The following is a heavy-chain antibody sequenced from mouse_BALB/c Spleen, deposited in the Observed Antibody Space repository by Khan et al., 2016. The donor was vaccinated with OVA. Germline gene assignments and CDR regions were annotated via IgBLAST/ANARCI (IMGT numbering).Heavy chain of an antibody. CDR3: ARSAYRYAFAC. CDR1: GDSITSGY. D-gene: IGHD2-14*01. V-gene: IGHV3-8*02. J-gene: IGHJ3*01. CDR2: IIHTGNT. Sequence: EVQLQESGPSLVKPSQTLSLTCSVTGDSITSGYWSWIRKFPGNKLEYMGYIIHTGNTYYNPSLKSRISITRHTSKIQYYLQFNSVTTEDTATYYCARSAYRYAFACWGQGTLVTVSA.